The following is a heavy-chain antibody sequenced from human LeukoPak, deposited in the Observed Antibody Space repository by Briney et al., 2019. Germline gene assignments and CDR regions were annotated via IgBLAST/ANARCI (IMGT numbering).Heavy chain of an antibody. CDR1: GGTFSSYA. D-gene: IGHD5-24*01. CDR2: ISAYNGNT. V-gene: IGHV1-18*01. J-gene: IGHJ5*02. CDR3: ASHIALMAPFDP. Sequence: GASVKVSCKASGGTFSSYAISWVRQAPGQGLEWMGWISAYNGNTNYAQKLQGRVTMTTDTSTSTAYMELRSLRSDDTAVYYCASHIALMAPFDPWGQGTLVTVSS.